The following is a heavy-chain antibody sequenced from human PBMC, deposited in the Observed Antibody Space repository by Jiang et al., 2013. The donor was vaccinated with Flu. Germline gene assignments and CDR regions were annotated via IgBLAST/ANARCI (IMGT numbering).Heavy chain of an antibody. Sequence: VQLLESGGGLVQPGGSLRLSCAASGFTFSSYAMSWVRQAPGKGLEWVSAISGSGGSTYYADSVKGRFTISRDNSKNTLYLQMNSLRAEDTAVYYCAKDFIEEDGSGSYFDYVGQGTLVTVSS. J-gene: IGHJ4*02. V-gene: IGHV3-23*01. CDR3: AKDFIEEDGSGSYFDY. CDR2: ISGSGGST. CDR1: GFTFSSYA. D-gene: IGHD3-10*01.